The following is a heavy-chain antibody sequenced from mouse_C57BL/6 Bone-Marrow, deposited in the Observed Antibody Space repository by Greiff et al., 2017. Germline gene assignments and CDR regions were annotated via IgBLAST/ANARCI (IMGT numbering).Heavy chain of an antibody. CDR3: ARCYYGSSLYYFDY. CDR2: IDPNSGGT. D-gene: IGHD1-1*01. Sequence: QVQLQQPGAELVKPGASVKLSCKASGYNFTSYWMHWVKQRPGRGLEWIGRIDPNSGGTKYNEKFKSKATLTVDKPSSTAYMQLRSLTSEYSAVYYCARCYYGSSLYYFDYWGQGTTLTVSS. J-gene: IGHJ2*01. V-gene: IGHV1-72*01. CDR1: GYNFTSYW.